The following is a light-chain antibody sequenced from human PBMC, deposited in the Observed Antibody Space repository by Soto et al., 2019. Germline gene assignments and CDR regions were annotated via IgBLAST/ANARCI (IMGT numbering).Light chain of an antibody. J-gene: IGLJ1*01. CDR1: SSNIGSNY. CDR3: AAWDDSLSGGV. Sequence: QSVLTQPPSASGTPGQRVTISFSGRSSNIGSNYVYWYQQLPGTAPKLLIYRNNQRPSGVPDRFSGSKSGTSASLAISGLRSEDEADYYCAAWDDSLSGGVFGTGTKVTVL. CDR2: RNN. V-gene: IGLV1-47*01.